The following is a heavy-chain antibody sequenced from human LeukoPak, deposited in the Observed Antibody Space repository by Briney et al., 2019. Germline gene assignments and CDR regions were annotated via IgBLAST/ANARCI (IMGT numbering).Heavy chain of an antibody. V-gene: IGHV4-59*12. J-gene: IGHJ6*03. CDR3: ARVGIEALYYYYYIDV. CDR1: GGSISSYY. Sequence: SETLSLTCTVSGGSISSYYWSWIRQPPGKGLEWIGYIYYSGSTNYNPSLKSRVTISVDTSKNQFSLKLSSVTAADTAVYYCARVGIEALYYYYYIDVWGKGTTVTVSS. CDR2: IYYSGST. D-gene: IGHD2-21*01.